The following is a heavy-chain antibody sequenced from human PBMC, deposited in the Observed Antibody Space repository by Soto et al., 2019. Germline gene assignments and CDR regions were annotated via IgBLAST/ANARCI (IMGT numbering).Heavy chain of an antibody. CDR1: GASISRGAYY. J-gene: IGHJ6*02. V-gene: IGHV4-31*03. CDR3: AAPCVGCRGFNYYGMDV. D-gene: IGHD5-12*01. CDR2: IYYSEST. Sequence: SETLSLTCTVSGASISRGAYYWSWIRQHPGKGLEWIGYIYYSESTCYNPSLKSRVTISVDTSKNQFSLKLSSVTAADTAVYYCAAPCVGCRGFNYYGMDVWGQGTTVTVSS.